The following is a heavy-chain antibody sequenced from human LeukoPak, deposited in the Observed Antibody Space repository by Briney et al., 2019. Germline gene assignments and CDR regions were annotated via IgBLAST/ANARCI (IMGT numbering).Heavy chain of an antibody. CDR1: VYSFASYW. V-gene: IGHV5-51*01. CDR3: ARARIVGATSFDY. J-gene: IGHJ4*02. D-gene: IGHD1-26*01. CDR2: SYPGDCDT. Sequence: HGESLKISCKGSVYSFASYWIGWVRPMPGKGVGWMGSSYPGDCDTRYSPSFQGQVTISADKSIITAYLQWSTLTASYTAIHYGARARIVGATSFDYWGQGTLVTVSS.